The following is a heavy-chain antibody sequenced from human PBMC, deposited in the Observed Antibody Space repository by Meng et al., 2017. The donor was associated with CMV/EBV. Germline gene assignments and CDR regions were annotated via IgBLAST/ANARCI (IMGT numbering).Heavy chain of an antibody. D-gene: IGHD1-26*01. CDR2: INPNSGGT. CDR3: ARGEWALTRDYGMDV. Sequence: ASVKVSCKASGYTFTGYHMHWVRQAPGQGLEWMGWINPNSGGTNYAQKFQGRVTMTRDTSISTAYMALSRLRSDDTAVYYCARGEWALTRDYGMDVWGQGTPVTVSS. CDR1: GYTFTGYH. J-gene: IGHJ6*02. V-gene: IGHV1-2*02.